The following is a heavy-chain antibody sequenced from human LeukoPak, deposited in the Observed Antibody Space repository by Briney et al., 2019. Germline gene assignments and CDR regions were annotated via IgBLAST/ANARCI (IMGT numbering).Heavy chain of an antibody. V-gene: IGHV5-10-1*01. J-gene: IGHJ4*02. Sequence: GESLKISCKGSGYSFTSYWISWVRQMPGKGLEWMGRMDPSDSYINVSPSFQGHVTLSADRSITTAYLQLSSLKASDSAMYYCARLLGYCSGGSCYGMDFWGQGSLVTVSS. CDR1: GYSFTSYW. D-gene: IGHD2-15*01. CDR3: ARLLGYCSGGSCYGMDF. CDR2: MDPSDSYI.